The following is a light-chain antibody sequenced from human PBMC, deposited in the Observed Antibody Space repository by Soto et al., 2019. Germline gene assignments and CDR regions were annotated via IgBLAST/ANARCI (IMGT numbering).Light chain of an antibody. CDR2: EVS. V-gene: IGLV2-14*01. CDR1: ISYIFAYDS. J-gene: IGLJ1*01. CDR3: CSYKGISTPSYV. Sequence: QSVLTHPASVSRSRGQSITISFTGSISYIFAYDSVSWYQQHPVKAPRLVIYEVSDRPSGASNRFYGHKSGNTASLTISGLQPEDEADYYCCSYKGISTPSYVFATGTKVPV.